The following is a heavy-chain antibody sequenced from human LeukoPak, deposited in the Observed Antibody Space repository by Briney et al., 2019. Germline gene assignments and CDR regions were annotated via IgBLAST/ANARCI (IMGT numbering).Heavy chain of an antibody. CDR3: ATGIIAVAGARWFDP. J-gene: IGHJ5*02. D-gene: IGHD6-19*01. Sequence: SETLSLTCTVSGGSISSRNYYWSWIRQPPGKGLEWIGEINHSGSTNYNPSLKSRVTISVDTSKNQFSLKLSSVTAADTAVYYCATGIIAVAGARWFDPWGQGTLVTVSS. CDR2: INHSGST. V-gene: IGHV4-39*07. CDR1: GGSISSRNYY.